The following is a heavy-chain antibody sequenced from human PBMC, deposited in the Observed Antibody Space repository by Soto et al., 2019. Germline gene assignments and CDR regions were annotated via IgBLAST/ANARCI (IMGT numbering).Heavy chain of an antibody. V-gene: IGHV4-34*01. CDR3: ASGVAACPTLNRAFDY. J-gene: IGHJ4*02. CDR2: INHSGST. CDR1: GGSFSGYY. Sequence: SETLSLTCAVYGGSFSGYYWSWIRQPPGKGLEWIGEINHSGSTNYNPSLKSRVTISVDTSKNQFSLKLSSVTAADTAVYYCASGVAACPTLNRAFDYWGKGTLVTVS. D-gene: IGHD6-6*01.